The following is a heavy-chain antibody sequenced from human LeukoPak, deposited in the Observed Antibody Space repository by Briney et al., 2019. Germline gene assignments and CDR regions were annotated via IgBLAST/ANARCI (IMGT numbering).Heavy chain of an antibody. V-gene: IGHV4-34*01. CDR3: ARGPHQQWPPMQY. Sequence: PSDTLSLTCAVYGGSVSGYHWTWIRQPPGKGLEYIGEINDSGSSIYNPSPKNRVTISVYTSKKQISVNLTSVTAADTGVYYCARGPHQQWPPMQYWGQGSLVTVSS. CDR2: INDSGSS. D-gene: IGHD6-19*01. J-gene: IGHJ4*02. CDR1: GGSVSGYH.